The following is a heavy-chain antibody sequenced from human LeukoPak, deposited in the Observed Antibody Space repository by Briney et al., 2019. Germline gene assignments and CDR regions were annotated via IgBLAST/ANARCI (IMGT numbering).Heavy chain of an antibody. J-gene: IGHJ4*02. D-gene: IGHD3-22*01. V-gene: IGHV4-30-4*08. CDR1: GGSISSGDYY. CDR3: ARNQRRDSSGYWVKYYFDY. CDR2: IYYSGST. Sequence: SQTLSLTCTVSGGSISSGDYYWSWIRQPPGKGLEWIGYIYYSGSTYYNPSLKSRVTISVDTSKNQFSLKLSSVTAADTAVYYCARNQRRDSSGYWVKYYFDYWGQGTLVTVSS.